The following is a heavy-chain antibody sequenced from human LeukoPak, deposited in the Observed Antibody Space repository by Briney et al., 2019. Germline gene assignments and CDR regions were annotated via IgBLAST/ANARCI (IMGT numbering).Heavy chain of an antibody. Sequence: WASVKVSCKASGYIFTSYGISWVRQAPGQGLEWMGWISVYNGNTNYPQRLQGRVTMTTDTSTTTAYTELRSLRSDDTAVYYCAKAGSYYYGSGSYPSDPWGQGTLVTVSS. CDR3: AKAGSYYYGSGSYPSDP. CDR2: ISVYNGNT. J-gene: IGHJ5*02. D-gene: IGHD3-10*01. V-gene: IGHV1-18*01. CDR1: GYIFTSYG.